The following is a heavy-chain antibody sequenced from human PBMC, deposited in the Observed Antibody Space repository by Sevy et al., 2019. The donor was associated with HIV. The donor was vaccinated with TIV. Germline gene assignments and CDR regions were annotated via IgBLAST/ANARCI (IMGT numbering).Heavy chain of an antibody. CDR2: ISGSGGST. CDR3: AKWSELPSSPFDY. V-gene: IGHV3-23*01. CDR1: GFSFDSYG. D-gene: IGHD1-26*01. J-gene: IGHJ4*02. Sequence: GGSLRLSCAVSGFSFDSYGMTWVRQAPGKGLEWVSAISGSGGSTYYADSVKGRFTISRDNSKNTLFLQMNSLRAEDTAVYFCAKWSELPSSPFDYWGQGTLVTVSS.